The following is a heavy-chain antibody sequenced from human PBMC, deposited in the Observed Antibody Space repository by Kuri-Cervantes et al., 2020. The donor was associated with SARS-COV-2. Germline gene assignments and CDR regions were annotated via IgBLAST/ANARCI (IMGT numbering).Heavy chain of an antibody. J-gene: IGHJ4*02. V-gene: IGHV3-15*01. CDR3: ARDPKWELNYYFDY. CDR2: IKSKTDGGTT. Sequence: GESLKISCAASGFTFSNAWMSWVRQAPGKGLEWVGRIKSKTDGGTTDYAAPVKGRFTISRDDSKNTLYLQMNSLRAEDTAVYYCARDPKWELNYYFDYWGQGTLVTVSS. D-gene: IGHD1-26*01. CDR1: GFTFSNAW.